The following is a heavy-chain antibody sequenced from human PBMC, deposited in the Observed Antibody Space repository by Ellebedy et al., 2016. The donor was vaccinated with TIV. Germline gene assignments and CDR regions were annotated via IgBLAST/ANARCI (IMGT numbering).Heavy chain of an antibody. D-gene: IGHD2-21*01. J-gene: IGHJ4*02. CDR3: VRDHYSLFDY. V-gene: IGHV3-7*03. CDR1: GFTFSNHW. Sequence: GESLKISCAASGFTFSNHWISWVRQAPGKGLEWVANINQDGSQKFYVDSVKGRFTISRDNAKNSLYLQMNSLRAEDTAVYYCVRDHYSLFDYWGRGTLVTVSS. CDR2: INQDGSQK.